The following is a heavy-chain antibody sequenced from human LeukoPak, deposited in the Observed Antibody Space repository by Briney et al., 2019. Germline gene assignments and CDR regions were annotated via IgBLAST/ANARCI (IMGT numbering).Heavy chain of an antibody. CDR2: INPSGGST. V-gene: IGHV1-46*01. D-gene: IGHD3-9*01. CDR3: ARDLYPDYDILTGSTLAYYYGMDV. J-gene: IGHJ6*02. CDR1: GYTFTSYY. Sequence: ASVKVSCKASGYTFTSYYIHWVRQAPGQGLEWMGIINPSGGSTSYAQKFQGRVTMTRDTSTSTVYMELSSLRSEDTAVYYCARDLYPDYDILTGSTLAYYYGMDVWGQGTTVTVSS.